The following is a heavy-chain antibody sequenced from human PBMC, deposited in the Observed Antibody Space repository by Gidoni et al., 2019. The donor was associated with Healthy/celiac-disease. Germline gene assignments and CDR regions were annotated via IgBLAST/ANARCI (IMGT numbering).Heavy chain of an antibody. CDR1: GFTFSSYA. D-gene: IGHD5-12*01. CDR3: ARDWEMATIDAGSPPDY. V-gene: IGHV3-30-3*01. CDR2: ISYDVSNK. Sequence: QVQLVESGGGVVQPGRSLRLSCAASGFTFSSYAMHWVRQAPGKGLEWVAVISYDVSNKYYADSVKGRFTISRDNSKNTLYLQMNSLRAEDTAVYYCARDWEMATIDAGSPPDYWGQGTLVTVSS. J-gene: IGHJ4*02.